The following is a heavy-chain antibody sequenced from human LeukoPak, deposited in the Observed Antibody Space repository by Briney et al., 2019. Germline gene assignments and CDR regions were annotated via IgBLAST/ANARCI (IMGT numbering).Heavy chain of an antibody. CDR2: INPNSGGT. CDR3: ARGHMVRGVINYYYYYMDV. Sequence: ASVKVSCKASGYTFTGYYMHWVRQAPGQGLEWMGWINPNSGGTNYAQKFQGRVTMTRDTSISTAYMELSRLRSEDTAVYYCARGHMVRGVINYYYYYMDVWGKGTTVTVSS. J-gene: IGHJ6*03. CDR1: GYTFTGYY. V-gene: IGHV1-2*02. D-gene: IGHD3-10*01.